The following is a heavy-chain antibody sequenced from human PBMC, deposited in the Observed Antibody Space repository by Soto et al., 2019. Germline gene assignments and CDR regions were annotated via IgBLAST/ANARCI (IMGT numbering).Heavy chain of an antibody. Sequence: GASVKVSCKASGYTFTSYYMHWVRQAPGQGLEWMGIINPSGGSTSYAQKFQGRVTMTRDTSTSTVYMELSSLRSEDTAVYYCARAGIAAQGSYYYYGMDVWGQGTTVTVS. J-gene: IGHJ6*02. CDR2: INPSGGST. V-gene: IGHV1-46*01. CDR1: GYTFTSYY. D-gene: IGHD6-13*01. CDR3: ARAGIAAQGSYYYYGMDV.